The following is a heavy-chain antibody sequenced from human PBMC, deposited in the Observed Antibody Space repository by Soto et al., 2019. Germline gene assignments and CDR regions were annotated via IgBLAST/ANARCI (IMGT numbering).Heavy chain of an antibody. CDR1: GFTFGDYA. Sequence: GGSLRLSCTASGFTFGDYAMSWVRQAPGKGLEWVGFIRSKAYGGTTEYAASVKGRFTISRDDSKSIAYLQMNSLKTEDTAVYYCTRDHGYSVSWHYYGMDVWGQGTTVTVSS. CDR2: IRSKAYGGTT. CDR3: TRDHGYSVSWHYYGMDV. J-gene: IGHJ6*02. D-gene: IGHD6-13*01. V-gene: IGHV3-49*04.